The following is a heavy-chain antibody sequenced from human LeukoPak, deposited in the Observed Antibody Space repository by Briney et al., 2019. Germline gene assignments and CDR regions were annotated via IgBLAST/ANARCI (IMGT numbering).Heavy chain of an antibody. Sequence: PSETLSLTCTVPGGSISSYYWSWIRQPPGKGLEWIGYIYFSGSTNYNPSLKSRVTISVDTSKNQFSLKLSSVTAADTAVYYCARAGYCTSASCYPRGWFDPWGQGTLVTVSS. CDR1: GGSISSYY. CDR2: IYFSGST. CDR3: ARAGYCTSASCYPRGWFDP. D-gene: IGHD2-2*01. V-gene: IGHV4-59*01. J-gene: IGHJ5*02.